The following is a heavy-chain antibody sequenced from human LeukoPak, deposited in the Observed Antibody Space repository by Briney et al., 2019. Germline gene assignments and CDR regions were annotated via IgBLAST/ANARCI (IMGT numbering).Heavy chain of an antibody. CDR3: ARSIGSGYDPRHFDY. J-gene: IGHJ4*02. Sequence: GGSLRLSCAASGFTFSSYSMNWVRAAPGKGLEWVSSISSSSSYIYYADSVKGRFTISRDNAKHSLYLQMNSLRAEDTAGYYCARSIGSGYDPRHFDYWGQGTLVRVSS. D-gene: IGHD5-12*01. CDR2: ISSSSSYI. CDR1: GFTFSSYS. V-gene: IGHV3-21*01.